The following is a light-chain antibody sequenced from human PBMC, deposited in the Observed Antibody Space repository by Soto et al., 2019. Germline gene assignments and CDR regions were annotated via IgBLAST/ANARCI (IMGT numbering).Light chain of an antibody. CDR1: QNVMYN. CDR3: QQYSSWPRT. J-gene: IGKJ1*01. CDR2: GAS. Sequence: EIVLTQSPANLSVSPGGRATLSCRASQNVMYNLAWYQQKPGQAPRLLVYGASTRATDAPPRFRGSGSGTEYSLTISSLQAEDYATYFCQQYSSWPRTFGQGYRVEIK. V-gene: IGKV3-15*01.